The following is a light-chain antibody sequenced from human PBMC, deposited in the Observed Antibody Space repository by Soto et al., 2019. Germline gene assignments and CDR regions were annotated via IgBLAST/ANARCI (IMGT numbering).Light chain of an antibody. J-gene: IGKJ1*01. Sequence: DIQMTQSPSSLSASVGYRFTITCRASQGISNYLAWYQQKPGKVPKLLIYAASTLQSGVPSRFSGSGSGTDFTLTISSLQPEDVATYYCQKYLSALWTFGQGTTVDIK. V-gene: IGKV1-27*01. CDR1: QGISNY. CDR3: QKYLSALWT. CDR2: AAS.